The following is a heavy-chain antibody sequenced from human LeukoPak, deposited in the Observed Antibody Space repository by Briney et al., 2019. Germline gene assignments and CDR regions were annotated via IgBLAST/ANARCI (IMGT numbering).Heavy chain of an antibody. V-gene: IGHV4-4*02. J-gene: IGHJ5*02. CDR2: IYHSGST. Sequence: SETLSLTCAVSGGLIRISNWRSWVRQPPGTGLDWSCEIYHSGSTNYNPSLKSRVTISVDKSKNQYSLKLSSVTAADTAVYYCARDPITMVRGVINTGHWFDPWGQGTLVTVSS. D-gene: IGHD3-10*01. CDR1: GGLIRISNW. CDR3: ARDPITMVRGVINTGHWFDP.